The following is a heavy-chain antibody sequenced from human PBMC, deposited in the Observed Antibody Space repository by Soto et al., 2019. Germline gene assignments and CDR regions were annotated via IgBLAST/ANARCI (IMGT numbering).Heavy chain of an antibody. J-gene: IGHJ4*02. CDR3: ARGPSGDKVDS. Sequence: QVQLQESGPGLVKPSQTLSLTCTVSGGSISTVDYWWSWIRQSPDMGLEWIGHIYDGGRTYNNPSLDSRVSMSVDTSKSHLFLTLSSDSAADTAVYYCARGPSGDKVDSWGQGTLVIVSS. D-gene: IGHD7-27*01. CDR2: IYDGGRT. V-gene: IGHV4-30-4*01. CDR1: GGSISTVDYW.